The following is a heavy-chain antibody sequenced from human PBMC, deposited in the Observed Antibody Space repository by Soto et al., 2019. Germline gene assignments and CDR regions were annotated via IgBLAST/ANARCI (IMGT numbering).Heavy chain of an antibody. CDR2: ISSSSSYI. CDR1: GFTFSTYS. CDR3: ARGKYSSSSSTFDY. D-gene: IGHD6-6*01. J-gene: IGHJ4*02. Sequence: GGSLRLSCAASGFTFSTYSMNWVRQAPGKGLEWVSSISSSSSYIYYADSVKGRFTISRDNAKSSLYLQMNSLRAEDTAVYYCARGKYSSSSSTFDYCGQGTLVTVSS. V-gene: IGHV3-21*01.